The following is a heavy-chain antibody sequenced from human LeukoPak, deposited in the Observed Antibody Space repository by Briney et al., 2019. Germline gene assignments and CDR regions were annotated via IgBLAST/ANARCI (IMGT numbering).Heavy chain of an antibody. J-gene: IGHJ3*02. V-gene: IGHV3-30*02. CDR3: HTFEVHSYGEGPDAFDI. CDR1: GFTFSSYG. Sequence: GGSLRLSCAASGFTFSSYGMHWVRQAPGKGLEWVAFIRYDGSNKYYADSVKGRFTISRDNSKNTLYLQMNSLKTEDTAVYYCHTFEVHSYGEGPDAFDIWGQGTMVTVSS. CDR2: IRYDGSNK. D-gene: IGHD5-18*01.